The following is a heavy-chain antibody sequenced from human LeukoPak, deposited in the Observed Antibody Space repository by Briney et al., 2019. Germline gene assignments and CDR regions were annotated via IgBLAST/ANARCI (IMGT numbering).Heavy chain of an antibody. CDR2: IYYSGST. D-gene: IGHD1-26*01. CDR1: GGSISSSSYY. Sequence: TSETLSLTCTVSGGSISSSSYYWGWIRQPPGKGLEWIGSIYYSGSTYYNPSLKSRVTISVDTSKNQFSLKLSSVTAADTAVYYCARIVGASDYWGQGTLVTVS. J-gene: IGHJ4*02. V-gene: IGHV4-39*01. CDR3: ARIVGASDY.